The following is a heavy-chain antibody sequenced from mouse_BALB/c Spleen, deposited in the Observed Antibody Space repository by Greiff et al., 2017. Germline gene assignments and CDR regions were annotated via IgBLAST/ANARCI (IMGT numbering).Heavy chain of an antibody. CDR3: ARLGGDGPFAY. CDR1: GYTFTSYW. J-gene: IGHJ3*01. D-gene: IGHD2-3*01. Sequence: VQLQQSGAELARPGASVKLSCKASGYTFTSYWMQWVKQRPGQGLEWIGAIYPGDGDTRYTQKFKGKATLTADKSSSTAYMQLSSLASEDSAVYYCARLGGDGPFAYWGQGTLVTVSA. V-gene: IGHV1-87*01. CDR2: IYPGDGDT.